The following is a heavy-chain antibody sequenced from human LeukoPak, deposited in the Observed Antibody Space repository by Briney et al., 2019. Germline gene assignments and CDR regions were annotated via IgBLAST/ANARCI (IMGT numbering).Heavy chain of an antibody. J-gene: IGHJ6*03. CDR2: IYHSGST. Sequence: SETLSLTCTVSGYSISSGYYWGWIRQPPGKGLEWIGSIYHSGSTHYNPSLKSRVTISVDTSKNQFSLKLSSVTAADTAVYYCAREATTVTTPYYYYYYMDVWGKGTTVTVSS. D-gene: IGHD4-11*01. CDR3: AREATTVTTPYYYYYYMDV. CDR1: GYSISSGYY. V-gene: IGHV4-38-2*02.